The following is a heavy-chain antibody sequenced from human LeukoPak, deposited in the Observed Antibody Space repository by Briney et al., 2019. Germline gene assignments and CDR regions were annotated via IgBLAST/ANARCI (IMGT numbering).Heavy chain of an antibody. V-gene: IGHV3-7*01. CDR3: ARGTSPGYSSGWYSFGEYYYYYMDV. D-gene: IGHD6-19*01. CDR1: GFTFSSYW. J-gene: IGHJ6*03. Sequence: GGSLRLSCAASGFTFSSYWMSWVRQAPGKGLEWVANIKQDGSEKYYVDSVKGRFTISRDNAKNSLYLQMNSLRAEDTAVYYCARGTSPGYSSGWYSFGEYYYYYMDVWGKGTTVTVSS. CDR2: IKQDGSEK.